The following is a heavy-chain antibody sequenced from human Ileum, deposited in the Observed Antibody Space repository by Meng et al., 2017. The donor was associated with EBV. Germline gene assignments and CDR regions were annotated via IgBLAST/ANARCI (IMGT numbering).Heavy chain of an antibody. Sequence: HVRLQESGPGLLKPSETLSLTCSVSNGSVSSYGYYWTWIRQPPGKGLEWIGYMSYTGSTNYKSTLKSRVTISVDKSKNQFSLKLSSVTAADTAVYYCARERGGGDRGIQWGQGTLVTVSS. CDR2: MSYTGST. CDR1: NGSVSSYGYY. V-gene: IGHV4-61*08. D-gene: IGHD2-21*02. J-gene: IGHJ4*02. CDR3: ARERGGGDRGIQ.